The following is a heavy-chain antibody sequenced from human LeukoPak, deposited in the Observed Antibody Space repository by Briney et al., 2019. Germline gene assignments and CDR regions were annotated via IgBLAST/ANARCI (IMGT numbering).Heavy chain of an antibody. CDR3: AREGPPSLAEAGAFDI. V-gene: IGHV1-46*01. CDR2: INPSGGST. J-gene: IGHJ3*02. CDR1: GYTFTSYY. Sequence: GVSVKVSCKASGYTFTSYYMHWVRQAPGQGLEWMGIINPSGGSTSYAQKFQGRVTMTRDTSTSTVYMELSSLRSEDTAVYYCAREGPPSLAEAGAFDIWGQGTMVTVSS.